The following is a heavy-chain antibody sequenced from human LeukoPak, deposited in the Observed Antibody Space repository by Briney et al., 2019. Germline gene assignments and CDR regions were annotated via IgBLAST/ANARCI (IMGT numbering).Heavy chain of an antibody. J-gene: IGHJ4*02. CDR2: ISWNSGSI. V-gene: IGHV3-9*01. Sequence: PGGSLRLSCAASGFTFDDYAMHWVRQAPGKGLEWVSGISWNSGSIGYADSVKGRFTISRDNAKNSLYLQMNSLRAEDTALYYCAKDITYYGSGSYSASFDYWGQGTLVTVSS. CDR1: GFTFDDYA. CDR3: AKDITYYGSGSYSASFDY. D-gene: IGHD3-10*01.